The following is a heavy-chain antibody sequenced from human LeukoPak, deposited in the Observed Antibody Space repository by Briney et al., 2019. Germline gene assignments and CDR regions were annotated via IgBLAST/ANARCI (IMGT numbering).Heavy chain of an antibody. J-gene: IGHJ6*02. CDR3: AKGRYGMDV. V-gene: IGHV3-23*01. CDR1: GFTFSNYA. CDR2: INYIGGST. Sequence: PGGSLRLSCTVSGFTFSNYAMTWVRQAPGKGLEWVPSINYIGGSTYYADSVKGRFTISRDNSKNTLYLQMSSLRAEDTAVYYCAKGRYGMDVWGQGTTVTVSS.